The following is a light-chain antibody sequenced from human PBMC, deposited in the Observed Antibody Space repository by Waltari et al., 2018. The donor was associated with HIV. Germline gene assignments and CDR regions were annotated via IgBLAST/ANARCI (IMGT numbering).Light chain of an antibody. CDR2: EVS. CDR1: TSDVGGYNY. J-gene: IGLJ1*01. V-gene: IGLV2-14*01. CDR3: SSFSSSSTPYV. Sequence: QSGLTQPASVSGSPGQPLTISCTGTTSDVGGYNYVSWYQQHPAKAPKLLIYEVSNRPSGVSNRVSGSMSGNTASLTISGLQPEDETDYYCSSFSSSSTPYVFGTGTQVTVL.